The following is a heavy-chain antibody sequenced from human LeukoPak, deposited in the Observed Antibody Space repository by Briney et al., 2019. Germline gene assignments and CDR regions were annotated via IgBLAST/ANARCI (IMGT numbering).Heavy chain of an antibody. J-gene: IGHJ4*02. CDR2: ISSSGSIT. D-gene: IGHD2/OR15-2a*01. CDR1: GFTFSDYY. Sequence: GGSLRLSCAASGFTFSDYYMSWIRQAPGKGLEWVSYISSSGSITYYADSVKGRFTISRDNAKNSLYLQMNSLRAEDMAVYYCARACYGRTTYTAYHFDDWGQGTLVTVSS. V-gene: IGHV3-11*01. CDR3: ARACYGRTTYTAYHFDD.